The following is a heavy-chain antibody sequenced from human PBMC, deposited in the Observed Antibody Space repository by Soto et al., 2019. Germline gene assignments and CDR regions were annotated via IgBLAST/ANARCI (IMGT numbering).Heavy chain of an antibody. CDR1: GFTFSSYE. Sequence: GGSLRLSCAAPGFTFSSYEMNWVRQAPGKGLEWVSYISSSGSTIYYADSVKGRFTISRDNAKNSLYLQMNSLRAEDTAVYYCARAYGSGSYYVWFDPWGQGTLVTVSS. CDR2: ISSSGSTI. D-gene: IGHD3-10*01. J-gene: IGHJ5*02. CDR3: ARAYGSGSYYVWFDP. V-gene: IGHV3-48*03.